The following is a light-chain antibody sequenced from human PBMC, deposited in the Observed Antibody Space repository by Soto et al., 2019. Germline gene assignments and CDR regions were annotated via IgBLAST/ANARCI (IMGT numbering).Light chain of an antibody. J-gene: IGKJ1*01. V-gene: IGKV3-11*01. CDR3: QQRSNWPWT. CDR1: QSVRDN. Sequence: EILLTQSPGALAVSPGEVATLSCRASQSVRDNLAWYQQKPGQAPRLLIYRASIRATGVPARFSGSGSGTEFTLTISSLEPEDFAVYYCQQRSNWPWTFGQGTKVDI. CDR2: RAS.